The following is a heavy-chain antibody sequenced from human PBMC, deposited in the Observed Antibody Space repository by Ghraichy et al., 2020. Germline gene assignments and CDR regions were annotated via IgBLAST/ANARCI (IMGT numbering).Heavy chain of an antibody. D-gene: IGHD6-19*01. V-gene: IGHV3-21*01. J-gene: IGHJ4*02. CDR1: GFTFSSYS. CDR2: ISNSSSYI. Sequence: GGSLRLSCAASGFTFSSYSMNWVRQAPGKGLEWVSSISNSSSYIYYADSVKGRFTISRDNAKNSLYLQMNSLRAEDTAVYYCAREDSSGWLYYFDYWGQGTLVTVSS. CDR3: AREDSSGWLYYFDY.